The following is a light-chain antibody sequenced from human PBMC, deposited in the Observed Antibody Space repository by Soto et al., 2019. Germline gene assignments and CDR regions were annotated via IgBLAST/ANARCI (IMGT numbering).Light chain of an antibody. Sequence: EIVLTQSPGTLSLSPGERATLSCRASQSVRSSYLAWYQQKPGQAPRLLIYGASSRATGIPDRFSGSGSGADFTLTISRLEPEDCAVYYCQQYGNSPYTFGQGTKLEIK. CDR1: QSVRSSY. J-gene: IGKJ2*01. CDR3: QQYGNSPYT. V-gene: IGKV3-20*01. CDR2: GAS.